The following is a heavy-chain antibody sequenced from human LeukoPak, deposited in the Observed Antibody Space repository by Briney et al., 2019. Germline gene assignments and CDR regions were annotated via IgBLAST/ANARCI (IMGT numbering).Heavy chain of an antibody. CDR1: GDSITSSAYY. V-gene: IGHV4-31*03. CDR2: IYYSGST. D-gene: IGHD2-21*01. Sequence: SETLSLTCTVSGDSITSSAYYWSWIRQHPGKGLEWIGYIYYSGSTYYNPSLKSRVTISVDTSKNQFSLKLSSVTAADTAVYYCARAGLPNSHRNAFDIWGQGTMVTVSS. CDR3: ARAGLPNSHRNAFDI. J-gene: IGHJ3*02.